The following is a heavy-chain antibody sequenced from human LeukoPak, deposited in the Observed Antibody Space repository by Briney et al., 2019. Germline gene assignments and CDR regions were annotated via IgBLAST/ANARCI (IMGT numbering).Heavy chain of an antibody. CDR3: TTGVSGSSSWFDY. CDR1: GFTFSNAW. CDR2: SKSKTDGGTT. Sequence: GGSLRLSCAASGFTFSNAWMSWVRQAPGKGLEWVGRSKSKTDGGTTDYAAPVKGRFTISRDDSKNTLYLQMNSLKTEDTAVYYCTTGVSGSSSWFDYWGQGTLVTVSS. D-gene: IGHD6-13*01. J-gene: IGHJ4*02. V-gene: IGHV3-15*01.